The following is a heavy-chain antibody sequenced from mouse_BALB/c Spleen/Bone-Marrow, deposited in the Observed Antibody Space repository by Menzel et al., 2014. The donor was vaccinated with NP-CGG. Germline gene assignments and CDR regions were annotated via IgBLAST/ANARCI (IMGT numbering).Heavy chain of an antibody. CDR3: ARGGYYRYDGFAY. Sequence: VQLQQSGAELARPVASVKLSCKASGYTFTDYYINWVRRRTGQGLEWIGEIYPGNGNTYYNEKFKGKATLTADKSSSTAYMQLSSLTSEDSAVYFCARGGYYRYDGFAYWGQGTLVTVSA. D-gene: IGHD2-14*01. J-gene: IGHJ3*01. CDR1: GYTFTDYY. V-gene: IGHV1-77*01. CDR2: IYPGNGNT.